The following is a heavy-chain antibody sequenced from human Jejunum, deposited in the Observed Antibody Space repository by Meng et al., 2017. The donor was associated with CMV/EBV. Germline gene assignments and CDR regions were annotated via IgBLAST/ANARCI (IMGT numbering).Heavy chain of an antibody. CDR1: FSVSTDE. J-gene: IGHJ4*02. V-gene: IGHV3-48*03. CDR2: IGGGDTT. CDR3: ARQNYHYWSDYSVFLDL. Sequence: FSVSTDEMNWVRQAPGKGLEWISYIGGGDTTIHADSVKGRFTVSRDNAKNSLYLQMNSLSAEDTAVYLCARQNYHYWSDYSVFLDLWGQGALVTVSS. D-gene: IGHD3-3*01.